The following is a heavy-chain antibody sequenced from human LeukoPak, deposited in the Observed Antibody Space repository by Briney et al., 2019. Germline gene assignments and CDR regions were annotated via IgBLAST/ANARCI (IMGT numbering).Heavy chain of an antibody. CDR3: AKIPPIRKYYYDSSVEIDY. Sequence: GGSLRLSCAASGFTFSSYAMSWVRQAPGKGLEWVSAISGSGGSTYYADSVKGRFTISRDNSKNTLYLQMNSLRAEDTAVYYCAKIPPIRKYYYDSSVEIDYWGQGTLVTVSS. J-gene: IGHJ4*02. CDR2: ISGSGGST. V-gene: IGHV3-23*01. D-gene: IGHD3-22*01. CDR1: GFTFSSYA.